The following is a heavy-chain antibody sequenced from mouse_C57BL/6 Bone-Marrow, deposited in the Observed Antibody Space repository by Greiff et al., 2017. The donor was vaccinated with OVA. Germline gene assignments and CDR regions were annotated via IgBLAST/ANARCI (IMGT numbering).Heavy chain of an antibody. CDR3: ACLWFPYYAMDY. V-gene: IGHV1-81*01. CDR1: GYTFTSYG. CDR2: IYPRSGNT. J-gene: IGHJ4*01. Sequence: QVQLQQSGAELARPGASVKLSCKASGYTFTSYGISWVKQRTGQGLEWIGEIYPRSGNTYYNEKFKGKATLTADKSSSTAYMELRSLTSEDSAVYSWACLWFPYYAMDYWGQGTSVTVSS. D-gene: IGHD2-2*01.